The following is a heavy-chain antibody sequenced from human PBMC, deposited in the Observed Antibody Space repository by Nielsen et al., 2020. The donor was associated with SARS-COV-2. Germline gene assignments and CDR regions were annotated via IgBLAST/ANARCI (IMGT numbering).Heavy chain of an antibody. D-gene: IGHD5-18*01. CDR2: ISYDGSDK. Sequence: GESLKISCAASGFTFSSYGVHWVRQAPGKGLEWVAVISYDGSDKYYVDSVKGRFTISRDNSKNTLYLQMNSLKPEDTAVYYCAMPKRGEKQLWLPLGYWGQGTLVTVSS. J-gene: IGHJ4*02. V-gene: IGHV3-30*03. CDR1: GFTFSSYG. CDR3: AMPKRGEKQLWLPLGY.